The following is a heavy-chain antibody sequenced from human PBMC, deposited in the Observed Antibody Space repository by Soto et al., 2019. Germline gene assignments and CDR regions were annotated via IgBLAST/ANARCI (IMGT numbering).Heavy chain of an antibody. CDR3: ARGRDQPPVGLYFDS. V-gene: IGHV1-69*01. D-gene: IGHD1-26*01. Sequence: QVQLVQSGAEVKKPGSSVKVSCKASGDAFTNYIFDWVRQAPGQGLEWMGGIIPMFGTPKYAQTFQDRVTISAGVSTGTAYLELTSRRFDDTAVYYCARGRDQPPVGLYFDSWGEGTRVTVSS. J-gene: IGHJ4*02. CDR1: GDAFTNYI. CDR2: IIPMFGTP.